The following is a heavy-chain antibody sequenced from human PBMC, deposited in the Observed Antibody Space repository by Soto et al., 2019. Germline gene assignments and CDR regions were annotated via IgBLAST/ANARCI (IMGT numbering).Heavy chain of an antibody. CDR3: STLDSGSSGGG. D-gene: IGHD6-6*01. CDR2: IKRKADGGTT. Sequence: EVQLVESGGGFVKPGGSLRLSCAASGFTFNNAWMSWVRQAPGKGLEWVGRIKRKADGGTTAYAAAVQGRFTISRDDSRDTLYRQMNNLKIEETAVYYFSTLDSGSSGGGGGQGTLVTVSS. V-gene: IGHV3-15*01. J-gene: IGHJ4*02. CDR1: GFTFNNAW.